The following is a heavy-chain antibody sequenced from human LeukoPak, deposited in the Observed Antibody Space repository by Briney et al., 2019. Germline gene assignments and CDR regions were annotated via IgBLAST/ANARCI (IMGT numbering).Heavy chain of an antibody. Sequence: GGSLRLSCAASGFTFSNYAMTWVRQAPGKGLEWVSGISGSGSSTYYADSVKGRFTLPRDYPKNTVYLQMNSLRAEDTAVYYCANTHDYGADNWLDPWGQGTLVTVSS. CDR1: GFTFSNYA. CDR3: ANTHDYGADNWLDP. CDR2: ISGSGSST. V-gene: IGHV3-23*01. J-gene: IGHJ5*02. D-gene: IGHD4-17*01.